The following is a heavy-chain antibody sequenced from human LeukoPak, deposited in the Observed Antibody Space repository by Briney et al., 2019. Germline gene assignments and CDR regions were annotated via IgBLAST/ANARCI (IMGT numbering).Heavy chain of an antibody. CDR2: INPSGGST. CDR1: GYTFTSYY. J-gene: IGHJ4*02. Sequence: ASVKVSCKASGYTFTSYYMHWVRQAPGQGLEWMGIINPSGGSTSYAQKFQGRVTMTRDMSTSTVYMELSSLRSEDTAVYYCATALFTGYSSSPNYFDYWGQGTLSPSPQ. D-gene: IGHD6-13*01. CDR3: ATALFTGYSSSPNYFDY. V-gene: IGHV1-46*01.